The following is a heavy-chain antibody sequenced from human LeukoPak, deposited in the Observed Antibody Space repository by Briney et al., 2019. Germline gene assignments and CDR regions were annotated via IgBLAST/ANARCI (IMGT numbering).Heavy chain of an antibody. CDR2: ISAYTGNT. Sequence: GASVKVSCKASGYNLSNYGVSWVRQAPGQGLEWVGWISAYTGNTNYAQKFQDKVIMTTDTSTNTAYMELRSLTTDDTAVYYWARRLGFYGSGKTMGGWFGPWGPGSLVTVSS. CDR3: ARRLGFYGSGKTMGGWFGP. J-gene: IGHJ5*02. D-gene: IGHD3-10*01. V-gene: IGHV1-18*01. CDR1: GYNLSNYG.